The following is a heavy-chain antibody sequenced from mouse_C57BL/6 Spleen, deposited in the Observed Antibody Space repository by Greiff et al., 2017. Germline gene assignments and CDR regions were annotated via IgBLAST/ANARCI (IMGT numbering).Heavy chain of an antibody. Sequence: EVHLVESGGGLVKPGGSLKLSCAASGFTFSSYAMSWVRQTPEKRLEWVATISDGGSYTYYPDNVKGRFTISRDNAKNNLYLQMSHLKSEDTAMYYCAREKGMVTTGFAYWGQGTLVTVSA. V-gene: IGHV5-4*01. J-gene: IGHJ3*01. CDR2: ISDGGSYT. CDR1: GFTFSSYA. CDR3: AREKGMVTTGFAY. D-gene: IGHD2-2*01.